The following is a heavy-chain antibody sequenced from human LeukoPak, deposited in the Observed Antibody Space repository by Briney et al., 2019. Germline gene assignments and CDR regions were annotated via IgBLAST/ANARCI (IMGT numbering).Heavy chain of an antibody. J-gene: IGHJ4*02. D-gene: IGHD2-21*01. V-gene: IGHV4-39*01. Sequence: PSETLSLTCTVSGDSISSSSSYWGWIRQPPGEGLEWIGSIYYSGSTYYNTSLKSRVTISVDTSKNQFSLRLNSVTAADTAVYYCARGQDGGGEFDYWGQGTLVTVSS. CDR3: ARGQDGGGEFDY. CDR2: IYYSGST. CDR1: GDSISSSSSY.